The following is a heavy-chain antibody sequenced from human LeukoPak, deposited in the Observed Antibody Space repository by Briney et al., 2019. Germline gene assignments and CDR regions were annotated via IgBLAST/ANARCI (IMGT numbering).Heavy chain of an antibody. J-gene: IGHJ4*02. CDR2: ISGSGGST. V-gene: IGHV3-23*01. Sequence: PGGSLRLSCAASGFTFSSYAMSWVRQAPGKGLEWVSAISGSGGSTYYADSVKGRFTISRDNSKNTLYLQMNSLRAEDTAVYHCAEPEGGYYDIRPDWGQGTLVTVSS. D-gene: IGHD3-22*01. CDR3: AEPEGGYYDIRPD. CDR1: GFTFSSYA.